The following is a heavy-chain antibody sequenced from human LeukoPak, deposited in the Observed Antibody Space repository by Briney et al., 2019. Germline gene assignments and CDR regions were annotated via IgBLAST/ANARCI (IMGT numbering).Heavy chain of an antibody. D-gene: IGHD1-26*01. CDR1: GFTFSSYE. V-gene: IGHV3-48*03. Sequence: GGSLRLSCAASGFTFSSYEMNWVRQAPGKGLEWVSYISSSGSTIYYADSVKGRFTISRDNAKNSLYLQMNSLRAEDTAVYYCARDHLQRVGAIDYWGQGTLVTVSS. J-gene: IGHJ4*02. CDR3: ARDHLQRVGAIDY. CDR2: ISSSGSTI.